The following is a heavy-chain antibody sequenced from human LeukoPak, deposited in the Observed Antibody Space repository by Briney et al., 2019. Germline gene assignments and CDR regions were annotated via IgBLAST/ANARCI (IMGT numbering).Heavy chain of an antibody. CDR2: ISAYNGNT. J-gene: IGHJ4*02. D-gene: IGHD6-13*01. V-gene: IGHV1-18*01. CDR1: GYTFTSYG. Sequence: GASVKVSCKASGYTFTSYGISWVRQAPGQGLEWMGWISAYNGNTNFAQKLQGRVTMTTDTSTSTAYMELRSLRSDDPAVYYCATGIAAAGLPGYWGKETLVTVSS. CDR3: ATGIAAAGLPGY.